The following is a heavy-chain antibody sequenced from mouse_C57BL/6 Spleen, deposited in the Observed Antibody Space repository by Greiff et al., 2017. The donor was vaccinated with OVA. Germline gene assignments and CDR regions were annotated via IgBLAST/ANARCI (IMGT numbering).Heavy chain of an antibody. CDR3: ARHIIYGNYEAMDY. Sequence: VQLQQSGPGLVAPSQSLSITCTVSGFSLTSYGVHWVRQPPGKGLEWLVVIWSDGSTTYNSALKSRLSISKDNSKSQVFLKMNSLQTDDTAMYYCARHIIYGNYEAMDYWGQGTSVTVSS. V-gene: IGHV2-6-1*01. CDR2: IWSDGST. J-gene: IGHJ4*01. CDR1: GFSLTSYG. D-gene: IGHD2-1*01.